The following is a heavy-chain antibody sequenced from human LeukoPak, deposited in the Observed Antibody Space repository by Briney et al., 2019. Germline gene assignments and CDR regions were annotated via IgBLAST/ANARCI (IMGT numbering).Heavy chain of an antibody. CDR1: GFTLSSYW. J-gene: IGHJ4*02. CDR2: IKQDGSEK. Sequence: GGSLRLSCAASGFTLSSYWMSWVRQAPGKGLEWVANIKQDGSEKYYVDSVKGRFTISRDNAKNSLYLQVNSLRAEDTAVYYCARVRFLDYWGQGTLVTVSS. D-gene: IGHD3-3*01. CDR3: ARVRFLDY. V-gene: IGHV3-7*01.